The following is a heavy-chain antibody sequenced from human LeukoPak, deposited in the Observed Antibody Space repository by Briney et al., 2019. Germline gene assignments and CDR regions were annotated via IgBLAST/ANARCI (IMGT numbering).Heavy chain of an antibody. CDR1: GFPFGDYA. D-gene: IGHD6-19*01. CDR2: IRTETYGGTT. Sequence: GGSLRLSCIASGFPFGDYAMNWVRQAPGKGLEWVGFIRTETYGGTTEYAASVKGRFTISRDDSKSIAYLQMNSLKTEDTAVYYCTRSVAGTWYYFDYWGQGTLVTVSS. V-gene: IGHV3-49*04. J-gene: IGHJ4*02. CDR3: TRSVAGTWYYFDY.